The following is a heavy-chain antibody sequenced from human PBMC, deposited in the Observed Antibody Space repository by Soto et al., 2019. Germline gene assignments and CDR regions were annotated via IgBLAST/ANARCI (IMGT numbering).Heavy chain of an antibody. D-gene: IGHD3-10*01. CDR2: ISAYNGNT. CDR3: ARRSMVRGVIINFYYYYYMDV. V-gene: IGHV1-18*01. Sequence: ASVKVSCKASGYTFTSYGISCVRQAPGQGLEWMGWISAYNGNTNYAQKLQGRVTMTTDTSTSTAYMELRSLRSDDTAVYYCARRSMVRGVIINFYYYYYMDVWGKGTTVTVSS. CDR1: GYTFTSYG. J-gene: IGHJ6*03.